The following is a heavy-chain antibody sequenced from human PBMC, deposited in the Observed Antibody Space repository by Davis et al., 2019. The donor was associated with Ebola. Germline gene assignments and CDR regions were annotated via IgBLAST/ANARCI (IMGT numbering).Heavy chain of an antibody. CDR3: ASPLGYCTNGVCFHGDV. Sequence: PGGSLRLSCTVSGGSISSSSYYWGWIRQPPGKGLEWIGSIYYSGSTYYNPSLKSRVTISVDTSKNQFSLKLSSVTAADTAVYYCASPLGYCTNGVCFHGDVWGQGTTVTVSS. D-gene: IGHD2-8*01. V-gene: IGHV4-39*01. J-gene: IGHJ6*02. CDR1: GGSISSSSYY. CDR2: IYYSGST.